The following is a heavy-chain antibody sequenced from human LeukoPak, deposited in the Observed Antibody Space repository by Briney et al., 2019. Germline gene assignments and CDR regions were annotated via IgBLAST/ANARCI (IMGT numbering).Heavy chain of an antibody. J-gene: IGHJ5*02. Sequence: VSGPTLVKPTQTLTLTCTFSGFSLTTSGVGVGWFRQPPGKALEWLAIIYSDDREFYSPSLNSRLTITKDTSNNQVVLTMTNMDPVDIATYYCAHRRPPAPAGKDWFDPWGQGTLVSVSS. V-gene: IGHV2-5*02. CDR3: AHRRPPAPAGKDWFDP. D-gene: IGHD6-13*01. CDR2: IYSDDRE. CDR1: GFSLTTSGVG.